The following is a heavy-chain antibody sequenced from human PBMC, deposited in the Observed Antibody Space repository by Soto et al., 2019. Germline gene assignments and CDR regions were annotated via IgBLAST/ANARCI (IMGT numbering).Heavy chain of an antibody. V-gene: IGHV3-30-3*01. CDR1: GFTFSSYA. D-gene: IGHD4-17*01. Sequence: VQLLESGGGLVQPGRSLRLSCAASGFTFSSYAMHWVRQAPGKGLEWVAVISYDGSNKYYADSVKGRFTISRDNSKNTLYLQMNSLRAEDTAVYYCARDLGGYGDSGDYWGQGTLVTVSS. J-gene: IGHJ4*02. CDR3: ARDLGGYGDSGDY. CDR2: ISYDGSNK.